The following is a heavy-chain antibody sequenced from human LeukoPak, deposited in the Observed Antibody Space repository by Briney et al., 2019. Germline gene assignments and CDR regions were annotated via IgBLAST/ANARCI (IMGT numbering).Heavy chain of an antibody. Sequence: SETLSLTCTVSGGSISSSNYYWGWIRQPPGKGLEWIGSIYYSGSTYYNPSLKSRVTISGDTSKNQFSLKLSSVTAADTAVYYCARAVGSGSFQTYYYYMDVWGKGTTVTISS. D-gene: IGHD3-10*01. CDR2: IYYSGST. V-gene: IGHV4-39*07. J-gene: IGHJ6*03. CDR1: GGSISSSNYY. CDR3: ARAVGSGSFQTYYYYMDV.